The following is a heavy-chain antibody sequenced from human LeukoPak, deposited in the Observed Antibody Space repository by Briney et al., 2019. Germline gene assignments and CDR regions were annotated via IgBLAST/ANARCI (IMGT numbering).Heavy chain of an antibody. D-gene: IGHD3-9*01. CDR2: INPSGGST. J-gene: IGHJ4*02. CDR3: ARVYDILTGYSHPYY. Sequence: ASVKVSCKASGYTFTSYYMHWVRQAPGQGLEWMGIINPSGGSTRYAQKFQGRVTMTRDTSTSTVYMELSSLRSEDTAVYYCARVYDILTGYSHPYYWGQGTLVTVSS. V-gene: IGHV1-46*01. CDR1: GYTFTSYY.